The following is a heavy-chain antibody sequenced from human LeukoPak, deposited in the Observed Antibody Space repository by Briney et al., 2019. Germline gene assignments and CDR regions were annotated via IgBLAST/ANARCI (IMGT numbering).Heavy chain of an antibody. D-gene: IGHD2-2*01. CDR3: ARRRRRARSTSDPQPFDY. Sequence: PSETLSLTCTVSGGSISSSSYYWGWIRQPPGKGLEWIGSIYYSGSTYYNPSLKSRVTISVDASKNQFSLKLSSVTAADTAVYYCARRRRRARSTSDPQPFDYWGQGTLVTVSS. J-gene: IGHJ4*02. CDR2: IYYSGST. CDR1: GGSISSSSYY. V-gene: IGHV4-39*01.